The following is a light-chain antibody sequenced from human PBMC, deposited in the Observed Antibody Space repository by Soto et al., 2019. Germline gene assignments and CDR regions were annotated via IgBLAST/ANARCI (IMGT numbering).Light chain of an antibody. Sequence: QAVRTQPASGSGSPEQSGTISCTGTSSDVGGYDYASWYQHHPGKAPKLVSYGNTNRHSGVPDRFSGSKSGNSASLAITGLQAEDEGDYYCQSYDSSLSASYVFGGGTKVTVL. V-gene: IGLV2-14*03. CDR3: QSYDSSLSASYV. CDR2: GNT. J-gene: IGLJ1*01. CDR1: SSDVGGYDY.